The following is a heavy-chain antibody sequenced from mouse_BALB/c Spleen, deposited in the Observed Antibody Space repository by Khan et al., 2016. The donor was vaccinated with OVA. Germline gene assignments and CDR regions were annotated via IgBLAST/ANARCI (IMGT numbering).Heavy chain of an antibody. D-gene: IGHD4-1*01. CDR1: GFSLTGYG. Sequence: VQLLETGPGLVAPSQSLSITCTVSGFSLTGYGVNWVRQPPGKGLEWLGMTWGEGSTDYNSALKSRLSISKDNSKSQVFLKMNSLQTDDTARYYWARDGGLGQAMDYWGQGTSVTVSS. V-gene: IGHV2-6-7*01. J-gene: IGHJ4*01. CDR3: ARDGGLGQAMDY. CDR2: TWGEGST.